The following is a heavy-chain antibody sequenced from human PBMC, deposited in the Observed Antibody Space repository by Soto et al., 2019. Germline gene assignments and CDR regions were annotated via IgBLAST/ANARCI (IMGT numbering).Heavy chain of an antibody. CDR1: GFTFSGYS. J-gene: IGHJ4*02. CDR2: ISSGGGT. V-gene: IGHV3-66*01. Sequence: PGGSLRLSCAGSGFTFSGYSMNWVRQAPGKGLEWVSCISSGGGTYHADSVKGRFTISRDKSKNTLSLQMNSLRAEDTAVYYCVRGEQRPRFDDWGQGIQVTVSS. D-gene: IGHD1-1*01. CDR3: VRGEQRPRFDD.